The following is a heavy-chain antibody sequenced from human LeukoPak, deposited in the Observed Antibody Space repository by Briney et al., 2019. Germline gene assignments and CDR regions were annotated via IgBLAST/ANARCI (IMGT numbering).Heavy chain of an antibody. Sequence: GGSLRLSCVASGVTFSVSAMTWVRQAPGKGLEWVSLISASGVSTYYADSVKGRFTISRDNSNINLYLQMGSLRAGDTAVYCCGRDIQLSYLGQGTLVTVSS. CDR3: GRDIQLSY. CDR1: GVTFSVSA. V-gene: IGHV3-23*01. CDR2: ISASGVST. J-gene: IGHJ4*02. D-gene: IGHD1-1*01.